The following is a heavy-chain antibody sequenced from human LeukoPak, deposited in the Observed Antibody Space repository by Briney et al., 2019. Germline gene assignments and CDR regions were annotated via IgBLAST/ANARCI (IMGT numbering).Heavy chain of an antibody. CDR1: GLTVSSNY. D-gene: IGHD5-18*01. J-gene: IGHJ4*02. CDR2: IYSGGST. Sequence: GGSLRLSCAASGLTVSSNYMSSVRQAPGKGLEWVSAIYSGGSTYYADSVKGRFTISRDNSKNTLYLQMNSLRAEDTAVYYCARDLNTAMGAGSFDYWGQGTLVTVSS. CDR3: ARDLNTAMGAGSFDY. V-gene: IGHV3-53*01.